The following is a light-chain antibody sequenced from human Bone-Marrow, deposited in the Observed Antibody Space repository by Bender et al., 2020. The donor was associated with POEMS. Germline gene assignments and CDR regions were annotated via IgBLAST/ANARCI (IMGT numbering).Light chain of an antibody. CDR3: SSYSGTDSLI. Sequence: QSALTQPASVSGSPGQSITISCTGISSEIGDHKFVSWYQNHPGKAPKLIIYEVTKRPSGVSNRFAGSKSGNTASLTISGLQAEDEGDYYCSSYSGTDSLIFGGGTKLTVL. CDR1: SSEIGDHKF. J-gene: IGLJ2*01. CDR2: EVT. V-gene: IGLV2-23*02.